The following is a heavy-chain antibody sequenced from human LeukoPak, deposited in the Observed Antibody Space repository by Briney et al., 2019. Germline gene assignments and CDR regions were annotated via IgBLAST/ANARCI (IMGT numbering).Heavy chain of an antibody. CDR1: GFTVSSNY. V-gene: IGHV3-53*01. CDR3: AKELPPQLVGGVDI. Sequence: GGSLRLSCAASGFTVSSNYMSWVRQAPGKGLEWVSVIYSGGSTYYADSVKGRFTISRDNSKNTLYLQMNSLRAEDTAVYYCAKELPPQLVGGVDIWGQGTMVTVSS. CDR2: IYSGGST. J-gene: IGHJ3*02. D-gene: IGHD6-13*01.